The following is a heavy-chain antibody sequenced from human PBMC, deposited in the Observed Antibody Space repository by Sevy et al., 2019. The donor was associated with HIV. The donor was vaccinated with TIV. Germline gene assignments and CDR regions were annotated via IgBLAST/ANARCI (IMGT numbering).Heavy chain of an antibody. Sequence: SETLSLTCAVYGGSFSGYYWSWIRQPPGKGLEWYGEINHSGRTNYNPSLKSRITISVDKSKDQFSLKLSSVTAADTAVYYCARLYYYDSSGYFDYWGQGTLVIVSS. D-gene: IGHD3-22*01. CDR2: INHSGRT. J-gene: IGHJ4*02. V-gene: IGHV4-34*01. CDR1: GGSFSGYY. CDR3: ARLYYYDSSGYFDY.